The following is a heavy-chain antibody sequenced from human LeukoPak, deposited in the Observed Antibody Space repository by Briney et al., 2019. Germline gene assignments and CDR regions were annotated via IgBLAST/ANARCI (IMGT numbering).Heavy chain of an antibody. D-gene: IGHD3-22*01. V-gene: IGHV3-23*01. Sequence: GSLRLSCAASGFTFSSYAMSWVRQAPGKGLEWVLAISGSGGSTYYADSVKGRYTISRDNSKNTLYLQMNSLRAEDTAVYYCAKDPASGYYLTYFDYWGQGTLVTVSS. CDR3: AKDPASGYYLTYFDY. CDR1: GFTFSSYA. CDR2: ISGSGGST. J-gene: IGHJ4*02.